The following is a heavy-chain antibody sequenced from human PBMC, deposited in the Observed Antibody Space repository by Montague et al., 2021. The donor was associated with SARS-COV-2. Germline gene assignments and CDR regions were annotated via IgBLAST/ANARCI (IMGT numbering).Heavy chain of an antibody. CDR3: ARGRTERSTTFGVVFFPLLDS. CDR1: GGSLSGHS. Sequence: LRLSCAVYGGSLSGHSWSWVRQAPEKGLEWIGDIGHTGSFKYNPSLKSRVTMSIDAAKNQFSLRMTSVTAADTSIYYCARGRTERSTTFGVVFFPLLDSWGQGTLVTVSS. V-gene: IGHV4-34*01. CDR2: IGHTGSF. D-gene: IGHD3-3*01. J-gene: IGHJ4*02.